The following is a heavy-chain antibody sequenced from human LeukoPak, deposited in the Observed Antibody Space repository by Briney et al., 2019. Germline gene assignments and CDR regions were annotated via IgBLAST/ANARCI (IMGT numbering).Heavy chain of an antibody. CDR2: IYYSGST. J-gene: IGHJ4*02. CDR1: GGSISSYY. D-gene: IGHD3-10*01. V-gene: IGHV4-59*01. Sequence: SETLSLTCAVSGGSISSYYWSWIRQPPGKGLEYVGYIYYSGSTYYNPSLKSRVTISVDTSKNQFSLKLSSVTAADTAVYYCARAGYYYGSGSYYNTPHFDYWGQGTLVTVSS. CDR3: ARAGYYYGSGSYYNTPHFDY.